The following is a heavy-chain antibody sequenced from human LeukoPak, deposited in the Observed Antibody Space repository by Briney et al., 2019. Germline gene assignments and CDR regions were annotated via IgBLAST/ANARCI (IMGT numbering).Heavy chain of an antibody. CDR3: ARDAPVVAATYYYYYYGMDV. V-gene: IGHV3-21*01. CDR2: ISSCSSYI. J-gene: IGHJ6*02. D-gene: IGHD2-15*01. Sequence: PGGSLRLSCAASGFTFSSYSMNWVRQAPGKGLEWVSSISSCSSYIYYADSVKGRFTISRDNAKNSLYLQMNSLRAEDTAVYYCARDAPVVAATYYYYYYGMDVWGQGTTVTVSS. CDR1: GFTFSSYS.